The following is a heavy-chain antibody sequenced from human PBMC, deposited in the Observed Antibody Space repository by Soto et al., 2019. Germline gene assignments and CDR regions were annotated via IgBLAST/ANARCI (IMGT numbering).Heavy chain of an antibody. Sequence: GGSLRLSCAASGFTFSSYAMSWVRQAPGKGLEWVSAISGSGGSTYYADSVKGRFTISRDNSKNTLYLQMNSLRAEDTAVYYCERVLAEFYDYVWGSTPLYYGMDVWGQGTTVTVSS. J-gene: IGHJ6*02. D-gene: IGHD3-16*01. CDR1: GFTFSSYA. CDR2: ISGSGGST. CDR3: ERVLAEFYDYVWGSTPLYYGMDV. V-gene: IGHV3-23*01.